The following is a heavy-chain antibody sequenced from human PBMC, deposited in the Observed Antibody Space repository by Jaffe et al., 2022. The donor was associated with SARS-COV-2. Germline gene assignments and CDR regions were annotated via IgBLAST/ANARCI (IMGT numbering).Heavy chain of an antibody. CDR3: AKHTYYHVSGTSPGYYVLDV. Sequence: EVQLVQSRAELKKPGESLKISCQGFGYSFATYWIGWVRQMPGKGPEWMGIIYPPDSATRYNPSFQGQVTLSVDKSINTAYLQWSSLKASDTAMYYCAKHTYYHVSGTSPGYYVLDVWGQGTTVTV. CDR2: IYPPDSAT. J-gene: IGHJ6*02. D-gene: IGHD3-16*01. CDR1: GYSFATYW. V-gene: IGHV5-51*01.